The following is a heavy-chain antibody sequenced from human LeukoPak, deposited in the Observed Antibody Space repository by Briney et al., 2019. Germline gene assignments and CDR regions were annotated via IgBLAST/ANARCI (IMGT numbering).Heavy chain of an antibody. J-gene: IGHJ4*02. V-gene: IGHV3-23*01. CDR3: ASIDGAAGIGGLRY. D-gene: IGHD6-13*01. CDR2: ISGSGGST. CDR1: GFTLSSYA. Sequence: GGSLRLSCAASGFTLSSYAMSWVRQAPGKGLEWVSAISGSGGSTYYADSVKGRFTISRDNSKNTLYLQMNSLRAEDTAVYYCASIDGAAGIGGLRYWGQGTLVTVSS.